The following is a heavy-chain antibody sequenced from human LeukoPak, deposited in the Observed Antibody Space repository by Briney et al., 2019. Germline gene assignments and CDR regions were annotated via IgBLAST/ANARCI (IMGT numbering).Heavy chain of an antibody. CDR3: ARDYSTVTTFFDY. D-gene: IGHD4-17*01. J-gene: IGHJ4*02. V-gene: IGHV3-21*01. Sequence: GGSLRLSCAASGFTLDNYNFNWVRQAPGKGLEWVASIRSYSSYIHYADSVKGRFTISRDNAKNSLYLQMNSLRAEDTAVYYCARDYSTVTTFFDYWGQGTLVTVSS. CDR2: IRSYSSYI. CDR1: GFTLDNYN.